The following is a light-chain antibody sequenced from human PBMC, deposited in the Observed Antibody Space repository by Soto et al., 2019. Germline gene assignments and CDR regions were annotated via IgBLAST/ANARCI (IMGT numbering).Light chain of an antibody. CDR1: QSVGRNY. V-gene: IGKV3-20*01. J-gene: IGKJ1*01. CDR3: QQYGSSGT. Sequence: ENVLTQSPGTLSLSPGERATLSCRASQSVGRNYLAWFQQKSGQAPRLVIYGASNRATGIPDRFSGSGSGTDFTLTISRLEPEDFAVYYCQQYGSSGTFGQGTKVDI. CDR2: GAS.